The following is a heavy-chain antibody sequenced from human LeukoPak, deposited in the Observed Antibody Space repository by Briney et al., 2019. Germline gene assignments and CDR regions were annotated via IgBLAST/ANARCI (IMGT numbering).Heavy chain of an antibody. J-gene: IGHJ6*03. Sequence: SGGSLRLSCAASGFTFSNYWMHWVRQAPGKGLVWVSRINSDGSSTSYADSVKGRFTISRDNAKNTLYLQMNSLRAEDTAIYFCSSLGRGRYCSDTNCSDFYFLDVWGTGTTVTVSS. D-gene: IGHD2-2*01. V-gene: IGHV3-74*01. CDR1: GFTFSNYW. CDR2: INSDGSST. CDR3: SSLGRGRYCSDTNCSDFYFLDV.